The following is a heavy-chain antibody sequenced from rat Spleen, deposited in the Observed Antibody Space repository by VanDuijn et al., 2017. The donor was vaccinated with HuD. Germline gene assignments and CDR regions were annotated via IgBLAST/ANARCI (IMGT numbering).Heavy chain of an antibody. V-gene: IGHV5-25*01. Sequence: EVQLVESGGGLVQPGRSMKLSCAASGLTFSDHDMAWVRQAPTKGLEWVASISPSDGRIYYRDSVKGRFTVSRDDAKSTLYLQMDSLRSEDTATYYCARPSYGYPFAYWGQGTLVTVSS. CDR2: ISPSDGRI. CDR3: ARPSYGYPFAY. J-gene: IGHJ3*01. CDR1: GLTFSDHD. D-gene: IGHD1-7*01.